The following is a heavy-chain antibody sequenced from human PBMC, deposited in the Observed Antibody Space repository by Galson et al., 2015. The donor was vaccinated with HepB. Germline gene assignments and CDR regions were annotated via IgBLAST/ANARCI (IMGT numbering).Heavy chain of an antibody. J-gene: IGHJ4*02. Sequence: SLRLSCAASTSIFSTYSMYWVRQAPGKGLEWVSYISSSSPNISYAESENIRFTICSDNAKYLLSLQMNSLGAEDTVVYYCVFLLRYDLKPFDYWGQATLVSVTS. CDR3: VFLLRYDLKPFDY. CDR1: TSIFSTYS. D-gene: IGHD3-3*01. V-gene: IGHV3-48*04. CDR2: ISSSSPNI.